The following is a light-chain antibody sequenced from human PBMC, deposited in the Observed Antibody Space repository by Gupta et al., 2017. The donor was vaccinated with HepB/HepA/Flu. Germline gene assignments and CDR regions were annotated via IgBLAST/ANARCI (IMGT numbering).Light chain of an antibody. V-gene: IGKV3-15*01. CDR1: QSVSSN. CDR2: GAS. J-gene: IGKJ5*01. Sequence: EIVMTQSPATLSASPGERATISCRASQSVSSNLAWYQQKPGQAPRLLIYGASTRTTGIPARFSGSGSGTEFTLTISSLQSEDFAVYYCQQYNNWPPAITFGQGTRLEIK. CDR3: QQYNNWPPAIT.